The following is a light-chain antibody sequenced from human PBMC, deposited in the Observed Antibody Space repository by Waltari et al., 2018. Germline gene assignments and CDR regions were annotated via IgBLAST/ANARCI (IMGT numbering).Light chain of an antibody. CDR1: SSDVGGYNY. Sequence: QSALTQPASVSGSPGQSITISCTGTSSDVGGYNYVSWYHQHPGKAPKLMIYEVSNRPSGVSNRFSGSKSGNTASLTISGLQAEDEADYYCSSYTSSSTLDVFGGGTKLTVL. J-gene: IGLJ2*01. CDR2: EVS. V-gene: IGLV2-14*01. CDR3: SSYTSSSTLDV.